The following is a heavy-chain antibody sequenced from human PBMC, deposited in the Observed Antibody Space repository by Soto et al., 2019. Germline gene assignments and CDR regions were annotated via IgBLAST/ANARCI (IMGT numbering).Heavy chain of an antibody. V-gene: IGHV3-30*18. J-gene: IGHJ6*02. CDR3: AKPYRYYYGSGSYLYYYYYYGMDV. CDR2: ISYDGSNK. D-gene: IGHD3-10*01. CDR1: GFTFSSYG. Sequence: SLRLSCAASGFTFSSYGMHWVRQAPGKGLEWVAVISYDGSNKYYADSVKGRFTISRDNSKNTLYLQMNSLRAEDTAVYYCAKPYRYYYGSGSYLYYYYYYGMDVWGQGTTVTVSS.